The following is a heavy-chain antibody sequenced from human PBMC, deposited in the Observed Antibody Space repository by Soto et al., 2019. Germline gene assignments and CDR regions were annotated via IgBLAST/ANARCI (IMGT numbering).Heavy chain of an antibody. V-gene: IGHV3-30*18. Sequence: QVQLVESGGGVVQPGRSLRLSCAASGFTFSSYGMHWVRQAPGKGLEWVAVISYDGSNKYYADSVKGRFTISRDNSKNTRYLQMNSLRAEDTAVYYCAKDPAYCGGDCPFDYWGQGTLVTVSS. D-gene: IGHD2-21*02. CDR3: AKDPAYCGGDCPFDY. CDR1: GFTFSSYG. J-gene: IGHJ4*02. CDR2: ISYDGSNK.